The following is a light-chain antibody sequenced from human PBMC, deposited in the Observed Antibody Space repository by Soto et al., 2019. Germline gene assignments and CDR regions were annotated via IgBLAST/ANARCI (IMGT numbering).Light chain of an antibody. J-gene: IGKJ5*01. CDR3: QTYGSSPVT. CDR2: GAS. Sequence: EIVVTQSPGTLSLSPGERATLSCRAIQSVSSSYLAWYQQKPGQAPRNLIYGASSRATGIPDMFSGSGSGTDFTLTISRLDPEDSEVYYCQTYGSSPVTFGHGTRLEIK. CDR1: QSVSSSY. V-gene: IGKV3-20*01.